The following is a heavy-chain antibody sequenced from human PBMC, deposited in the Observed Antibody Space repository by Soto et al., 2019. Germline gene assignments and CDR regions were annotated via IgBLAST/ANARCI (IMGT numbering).Heavy chain of an antibody. Sequence: QVQLVESGGGVVQPGRSLRLSCAASGFTFSSYGMHWVRQAPGKGLEWVAVIWYDGSNKYYADSVKGRFTISRDNYKNTLYLQMNSLRAEDTAVYYCARDRDYDSSGYSRTYYYGMDVWGQGTTVTVSS. CDR1: GFTFSSYG. CDR3: ARDRDYDSSGYSRTYYYGMDV. J-gene: IGHJ6*02. CDR2: IWYDGSNK. V-gene: IGHV3-33*01. D-gene: IGHD3-22*01.